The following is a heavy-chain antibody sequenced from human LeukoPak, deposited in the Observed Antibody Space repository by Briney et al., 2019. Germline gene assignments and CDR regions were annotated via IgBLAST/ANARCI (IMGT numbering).Heavy chain of an antibody. V-gene: IGHV3-53*01. D-gene: IGHD3-22*01. Sequence: PGGSLRLSCAASGFTVSSNYMSWVRQAPGKGLEWVSVIYSGGSTYYADSVTGRFTISRDNSKNTLYLQMNSLRAEDTAVYYCARSPYYYDSSGYPGDWGQGTLVTVSS. J-gene: IGHJ4*02. CDR3: ARSPYYYDSSGYPGD. CDR2: IYSGGST. CDR1: GFTVSSNY.